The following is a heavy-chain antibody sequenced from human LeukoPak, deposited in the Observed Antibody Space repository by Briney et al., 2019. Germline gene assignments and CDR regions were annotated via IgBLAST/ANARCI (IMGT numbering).Heavy chain of an antibody. V-gene: IGHV4-4*02. CDR3: ARNCDFSLDF. J-gene: IGHJ4*02. CDR1: GGSIRYGYW. D-gene: IGHD2-21*01. Sequence: SGTLSLTCVVSGGSIRYGYWWSWVRQPPGKGLEWIGEVLHGGSTSYNPSLKSRVSISVDSSKNLFSLKLSSVTAADTAVYYCARNCDFSLDFWGQGTLVTVSS. CDR2: VLHGGST.